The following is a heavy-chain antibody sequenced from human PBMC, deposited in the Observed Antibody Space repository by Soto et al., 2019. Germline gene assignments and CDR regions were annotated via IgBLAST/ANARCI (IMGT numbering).Heavy chain of an antibody. V-gene: IGHV4-39*01. CDR1: GGSISSSSYY. CDR3: ARRQEHRSRAYYYYGMDV. D-gene: IGHD2-2*01. Sequence: SETLSLTCTVSGGSISSSSYYWGWIRQPPGKGLEWIGSIYYSGSTYYNPSLKSRVTISVDTSKNQFSLKLSSVTAADTAVYYCARRQEHRSRAYYYYGMDVWGQGTTVTVSS. CDR2: IYYSGST. J-gene: IGHJ6*02.